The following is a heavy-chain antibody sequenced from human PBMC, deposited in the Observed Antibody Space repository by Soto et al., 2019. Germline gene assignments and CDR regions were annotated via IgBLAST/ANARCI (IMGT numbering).Heavy chain of an antibody. CDR1: GFIFNNYA. CDR2: ISYDGSNK. Sequence: GGSLRLSCAASGFIFNNYAMNWVRQAPGEGLEWVAVISYDGSNKYYADSVKGRFTISRDNSKNTLYLQMNSLRAEDTAVYYCARVEDPDYYDSSGYYYFDYWGQGTLVTVSS. D-gene: IGHD3-22*01. CDR3: ARVEDPDYYDSSGYYYFDY. V-gene: IGHV3-30-3*01. J-gene: IGHJ4*02.